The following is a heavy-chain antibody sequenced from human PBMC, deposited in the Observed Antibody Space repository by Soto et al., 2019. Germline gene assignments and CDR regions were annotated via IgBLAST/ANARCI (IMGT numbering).Heavy chain of an antibody. J-gene: IGHJ3*01. V-gene: IGHV3-74*01. D-gene: IGHD1-7*01. CDR1: EFTFRSYW. Sequence: EVQLVDSGGGLVQPGGSLRLSCAASEFTFRSYWMHWVRQSPGKGLVWVSRISGDGSSTSYADSVKGRFTISRDKAKNTMNLQMDSLRAENTAVYYCARSRPGTYGACDLWGQGTMVSVSS. CDR3: ARSRPGTYGACDL. CDR2: ISGDGSST.